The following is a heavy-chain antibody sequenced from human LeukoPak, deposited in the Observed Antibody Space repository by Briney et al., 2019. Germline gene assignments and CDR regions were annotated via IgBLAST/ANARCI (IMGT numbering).Heavy chain of an antibody. D-gene: IGHD5-18*01. CDR3: AREDTAMVTRWFDP. Sequence: GINWNGGRRGHTDSVKGRFTISRDNAKNSLYLQMNSLRADDTALYHCAREDTAMVTRWFDPWGQGTLVTVSS. V-gene: IGHV3-20*01. CDR2: INWNGGRR. J-gene: IGHJ5*02.